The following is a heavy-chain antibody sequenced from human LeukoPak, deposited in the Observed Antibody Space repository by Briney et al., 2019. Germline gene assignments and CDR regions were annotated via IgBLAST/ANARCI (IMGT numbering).Heavy chain of an antibody. J-gene: IGHJ4*02. CDR3: TTGKIYCSTTSCSDDY. D-gene: IGHD2-2*01. Sequence: ASVKVSCMVPGHTLTALSMHWVRQAPGKGLEWMGGFHPEDGETIYAQKFQGRVTMTEDTSTDTDYMELRSLRSDDTDVYYCTTGKIYCSTTSCSDDYWGQGTLVTVSS. CDR2: FHPEDGET. CDR1: GHTLTALS. V-gene: IGHV1-24*01.